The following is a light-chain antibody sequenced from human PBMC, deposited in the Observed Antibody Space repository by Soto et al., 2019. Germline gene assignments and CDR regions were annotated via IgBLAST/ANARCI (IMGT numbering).Light chain of an antibody. V-gene: IGKV3-20*01. CDR3: QQYASPWT. CDR1: QSVSSNY. Sequence: EIVLTQSPGTLSLSPGEGASLSCRASQSVSSNYLAWYQQKPGQAPRLLIYDTSSRATDIPDRFSGSGSGKDFTLTISRLEPEDSEVYYCQQYASPWTLGQGTKVEIK. J-gene: IGKJ1*01. CDR2: DTS.